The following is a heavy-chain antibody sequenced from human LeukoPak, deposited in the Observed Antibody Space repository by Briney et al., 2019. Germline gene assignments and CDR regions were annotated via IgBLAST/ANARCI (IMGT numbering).Heavy chain of an antibody. CDR2: IYTGGDT. D-gene: IGHD4-17*01. Sequence: QPGGSLRLSCAASGFTVGTCFMAWVRQAPGKGLEWVSFIYTGGDTFYADSVKGRFTISRDDSKNTVFLHMNSLRAEDTAVYYCARGPPVTTDYGMDVWGQGTTVTVSS. CDR1: GFTVGTCF. J-gene: IGHJ6*02. CDR3: ARGPPVTTDYGMDV. V-gene: IGHV3-66*01.